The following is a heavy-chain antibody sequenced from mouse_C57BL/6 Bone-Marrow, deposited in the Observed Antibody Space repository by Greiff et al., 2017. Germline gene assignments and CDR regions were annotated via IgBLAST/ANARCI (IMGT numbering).Heavy chain of an antibody. V-gene: IGHV1-53*01. J-gene: IGHJ3*01. Sequence: QVQLQQSGTELVKPGASVKLSCKASGYTFTSYWMHWVKQRPGQGLEWIGNINPSNGGTNYNEKFKSKATLTVYKSSSTAYMQLSSLTSEDSAVYYCATPSTMVTGGFAYWGQGTLVTVSA. CDR2: INPSNGGT. CDR3: ATPSTMVTGGFAY. CDR1: GYTFTSYW. D-gene: IGHD2-2*01.